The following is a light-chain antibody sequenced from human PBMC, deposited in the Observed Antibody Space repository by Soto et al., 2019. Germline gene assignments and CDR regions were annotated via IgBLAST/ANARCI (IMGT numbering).Light chain of an antibody. CDR1: SSDVGAYNY. CDR3: SSYTSSSTYV. Sequence: QSVLTQPASVSGSPGQSITISCTGTSSDVGAYNYVSWYQQHPGKAPKLMIYEVSNRPSGVSNRFSGSKSGNTASLTISGLQAEDEADYHCSSYTSSSTYVFGTGTKLTVL. CDR2: EVS. V-gene: IGLV2-14*01. J-gene: IGLJ1*01.